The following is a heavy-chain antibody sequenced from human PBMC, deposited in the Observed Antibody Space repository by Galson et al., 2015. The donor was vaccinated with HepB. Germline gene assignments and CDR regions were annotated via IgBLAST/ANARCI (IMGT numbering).Heavy chain of an antibody. D-gene: IGHD2-2*02. Sequence: SLRLSCAASGFTFSSYGMHWVRQAPGKGLEWVAVIWYDGSNKYYADSVKGRFTISRDNSKNTLYLQMNSLRAEDTAVYYCARGEYCSSTSCYMYYYYYMDVWGKGTTVTVSS. CDR3: ARGEYCSSTSCYMYYYYYMDV. J-gene: IGHJ6*03. V-gene: IGHV3-33*01. CDR2: IWYDGSNK. CDR1: GFTFSSYG.